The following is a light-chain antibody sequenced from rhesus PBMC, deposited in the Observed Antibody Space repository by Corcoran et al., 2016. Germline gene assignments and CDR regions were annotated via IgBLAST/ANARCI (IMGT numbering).Light chain of an antibody. V-gene: IGKV1-25*01. CDR2: GAS. Sequence: DIQMTQSPSSLSASVGDRVTITFRASQDISTDLAWYQQKPGKTPKFLIYGASSLETGIPSRFSGSGSGTDFTLPISSLPSEYFATYYCQHYYSPPFTFVPGTNLDIK. CDR3: QHYYSPPFT. J-gene: IGKJ3*01. CDR1: QDISTD.